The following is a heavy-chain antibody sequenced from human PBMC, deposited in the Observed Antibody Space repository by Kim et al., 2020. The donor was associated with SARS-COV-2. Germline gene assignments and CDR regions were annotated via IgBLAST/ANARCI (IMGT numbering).Heavy chain of an antibody. D-gene: IGHD2-15*01. Sequence: SETLSLTCAVYGGSFSGYYWSWIRQPPGKGLEWIGEINHSGSTNYNPSLKSRFTISVDTSKNQFSLKLSSVTAADTAVYYCARGSGGSSAWGQGTLVTVSS. CDR3: ARGSGGSSA. J-gene: IGHJ5*02. CDR2: INHSGST. CDR1: GGSFSGYY. V-gene: IGHV4-34*01.